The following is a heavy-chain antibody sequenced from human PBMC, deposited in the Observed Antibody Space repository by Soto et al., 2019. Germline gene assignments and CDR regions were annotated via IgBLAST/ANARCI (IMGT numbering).Heavy chain of an antibody. V-gene: IGHV4-4*07. CDR1: AGSINGYY. CDR3: ARMSRVDCSSTSGSTTYCYDGMVV. Sequence: SETLSLTCTVFAGSINGYYWSWIRQPAGKGLEWIGRIYSSGTTNYNPSLKSRVTMSVDTSEDEFSLKLSSVTAADTGGYYCARMSRVDCSSTSGSTTYCYDGMVVWSKGTSVTV. J-gene: IGHJ6*04. D-gene: IGHD2-2*01. CDR2: IYSSGTT.